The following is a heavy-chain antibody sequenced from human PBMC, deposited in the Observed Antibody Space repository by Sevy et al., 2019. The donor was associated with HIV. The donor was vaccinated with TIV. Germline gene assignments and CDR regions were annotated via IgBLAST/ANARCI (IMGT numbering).Heavy chain of an antibody. V-gene: IGHV4-39*01. CDR1: SDSISSSSYF. CDR3: ARHGVHDYVRGTSGPFDV. Sequence: SETLSLTCTVSSDSISSSSYFWGWIRQPQGKGLEWIASVYYSGHTYYNPSLKSRVSISIDTSTNTFSLKVPSTTAADTAIYYCARHGVHDYVRGTSGPFDVWGRGTRVTVSS. D-gene: IGHD3-16*01. J-gene: IGHJ2*01. CDR2: VYYSGHT.